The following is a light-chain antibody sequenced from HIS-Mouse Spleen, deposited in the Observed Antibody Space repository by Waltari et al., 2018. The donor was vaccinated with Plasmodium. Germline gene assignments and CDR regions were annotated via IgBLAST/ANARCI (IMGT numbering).Light chain of an antibody. V-gene: IGKV1-33*01. J-gene: IGKJ4*01. Sequence: DIQMTQSPSSLSASVGDRVTITCQASHDISNYLNCYQQKPVKAPKLLIYDASNLETVVPSRFSGSGSGTDFTFTISSLQPEDIATYYCQQYDNLPLTFGGGTKVEIK. CDR3: QQYDNLPLT. CDR2: DAS. CDR1: HDISNY.